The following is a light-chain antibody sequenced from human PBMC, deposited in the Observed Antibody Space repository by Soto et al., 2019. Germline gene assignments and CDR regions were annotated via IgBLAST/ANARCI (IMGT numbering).Light chain of an antibody. CDR1: SSDVGAYKY. CDR2: EVT. J-gene: IGLJ3*02. V-gene: IGLV2-8*01. CDR3: TSYVGNDIWV. Sequence: QSALTQPPSASGSPGQSVIISCTGTSSDVGAYKYVSWYQQYPGKAPKLMIYEVTKRLSGVPDRFSGSKSGNTASLTVSGLQAEDEADYYCTSYVGNDIWVFGGGTKVTVL.